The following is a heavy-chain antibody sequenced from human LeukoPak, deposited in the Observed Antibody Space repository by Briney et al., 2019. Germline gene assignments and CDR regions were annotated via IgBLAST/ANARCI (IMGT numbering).Heavy chain of an antibody. Sequence: GGSLRLSCAASGFTFSSYWMSWVRQAPGKGLGWVANIKQDGSEKYYVDSVKGRFTISRDNAKNSLYLQMNSLRAEDTAVYYCARVLGYCSSTSCYTGPERYYFDYWGQGTLVTVSS. CDR3: ARVLGYCSSTSCYTGPERYYFDY. CDR1: GFTFSSYW. J-gene: IGHJ4*02. V-gene: IGHV3-7*01. D-gene: IGHD2-2*02. CDR2: IKQDGSEK.